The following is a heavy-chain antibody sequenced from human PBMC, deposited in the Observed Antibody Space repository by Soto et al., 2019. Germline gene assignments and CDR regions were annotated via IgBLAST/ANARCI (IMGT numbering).Heavy chain of an antibody. Sequence: PSETLSLTCSVSGGSISSNYWSWSRQPPGKGLEWIGQMYDSGGTYYNPSLKSRVTMSVDTSKNQFSLKLRSVTAAETAVYYCARYDSSGYYSSFDYWGQGTLVTVS. V-gene: IGHV4-59*01. J-gene: IGHJ4*02. CDR2: MYDSGGT. CDR3: ARYDSSGYYSSFDY. D-gene: IGHD3-22*01. CDR1: GGSISSNY.